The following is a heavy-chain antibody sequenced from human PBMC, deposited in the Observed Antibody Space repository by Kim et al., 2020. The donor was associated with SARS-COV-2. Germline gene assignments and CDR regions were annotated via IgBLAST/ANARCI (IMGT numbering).Heavy chain of an antibody. CDR3: ARVYSSGWYPYYYYGMDV. Sequence: GGSLRLSCAASGFTFSSYWMHWVRQAPGKGLVWVSRINSDGSSTSYADSVKGRFTISRDNAKNTLYLQMNSLRAEDTAVYYCARVYSSGWYPYYYYGMDVWGQGTTVTVSS. CDR2: INSDGSST. J-gene: IGHJ6*02. CDR1: GFTFSSYW. D-gene: IGHD6-19*01. V-gene: IGHV3-74*01.